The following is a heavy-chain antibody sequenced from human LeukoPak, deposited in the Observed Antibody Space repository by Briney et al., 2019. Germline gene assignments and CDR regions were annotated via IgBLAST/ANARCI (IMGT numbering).Heavy chain of an antibody. CDR3: VRGGDYGDNYFDN. CDR2: INPNSGGT. Sequence: ASVKVSCKASGYTFTGYYMHWVRQAPGQGLEWMGWINPNSGGTNYAQKFQGRVTMTRDTSISTAYMELNSLKPEDTAVYYCVRGGDYGDNYFDNWGQGTLVTVSS. D-gene: IGHD4-17*01. CDR1: GYTFTGYY. V-gene: IGHV1-2*02. J-gene: IGHJ4*02.